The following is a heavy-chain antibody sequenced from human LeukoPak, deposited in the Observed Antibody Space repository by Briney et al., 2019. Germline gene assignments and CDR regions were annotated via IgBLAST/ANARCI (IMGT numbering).Heavy chain of an antibody. Sequence: SETLSLTCTVSDDSITMYYWSWIRQPPGKGLEWIGYIYYSGSTYYNPSLKSRVTISVDTSKNQFSLKLSSVTAADTAVYYCARDGSREQLVLAETRRPSSNWFDPWGQGTLVTVSS. D-gene: IGHD6-6*01. V-gene: IGHV4-59*12. CDR1: DDSITMYY. CDR2: IYYSGST. J-gene: IGHJ5*02. CDR3: ARDGSREQLVLAETRRPSSNWFDP.